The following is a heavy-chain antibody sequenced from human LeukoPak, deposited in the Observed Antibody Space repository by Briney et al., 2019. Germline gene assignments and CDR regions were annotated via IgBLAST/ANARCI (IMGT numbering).Heavy chain of an antibody. J-gene: IGHJ4*02. Sequence: ASVKVSCKASGYTFTSYGISWVRQAPGQGLEWMGWISGYNGNTNYAQKFQGRVTMTTDTSTSTVYMELRSLRSDDTAVYYCARDDEGYGIYWGQGTLVTVSS. CDR3: ARDDEGYGIY. V-gene: IGHV1-18*01. D-gene: IGHD1-14*01. CDR1: GYTFTSYG. CDR2: ISGYNGNT.